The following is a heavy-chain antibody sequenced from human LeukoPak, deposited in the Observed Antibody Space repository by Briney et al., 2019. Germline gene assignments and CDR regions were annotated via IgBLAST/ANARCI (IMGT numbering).Heavy chain of an antibody. CDR3: ATLARYAFDI. V-gene: IGHV3-23*01. J-gene: IGHJ3*02. CDR2: ISGRGGTT. D-gene: IGHD5-12*01. CDR1: GFTFTTYA. Sequence: GGSLRLSCAASGFTFTTYAMSWVRQAPGKGLEWVSAISGRGGTTYYADSVKGRFTISRDNSKNTLYLQMNSLRAEDTAVYYCATLARYAFDIWSQGTMVTVSS.